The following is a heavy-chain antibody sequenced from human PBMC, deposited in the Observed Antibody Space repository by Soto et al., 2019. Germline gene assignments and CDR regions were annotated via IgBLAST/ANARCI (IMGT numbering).Heavy chain of an antibody. CDR3: ARGYCTSSACHWNFDY. J-gene: IGHJ4*02. Sequence: GASVKVSFKASGGTFSSYAISWVRQAPGQGLEWMGGIIPIFGTANYAQKFQGRVTITADESTSTAYMELNSLRAEDTAVYYCARGYCTSSACHWNFDYWGQGTLVTVSS. CDR2: IIPIFGTA. CDR1: GGTFSSYA. V-gene: IGHV1-69*13. D-gene: IGHD2-8*02.